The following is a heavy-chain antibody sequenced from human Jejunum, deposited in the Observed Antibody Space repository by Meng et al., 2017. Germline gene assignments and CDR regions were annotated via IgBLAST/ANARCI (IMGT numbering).Heavy chain of an antibody. CDR1: GFTFSSYA. Sequence: GESLKISCAASGFTFSSYAVNWVRQAPGKGLEWVSGITPSGDRPIYADSVKGRFTVSRANSKNTVYLQMNSLRADDTAVYYCAKRYCSDGACCGFDNWGQGNQVNVSS. CDR3: AKRYCSDGACCGFDN. D-gene: IGHD2-8*01. J-gene: IGHJ4*02. CDR2: ITPSGDRP. V-gene: IGHV3-23*01.